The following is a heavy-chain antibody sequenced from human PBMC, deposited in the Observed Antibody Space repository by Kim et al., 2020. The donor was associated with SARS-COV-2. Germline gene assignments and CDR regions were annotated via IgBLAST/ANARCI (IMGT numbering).Heavy chain of an antibody. J-gene: IGHJ6*02. CDR3: AKSGGTRVYYGMDV. D-gene: IGHD1-1*01. V-gene: IGHV3-23*01. Sequence: ADSARGRFTISRDNSMDTLYLQMNSLRAEDTAVYYCAKSGGTRVYYGMDVWGQGTTVTVSS.